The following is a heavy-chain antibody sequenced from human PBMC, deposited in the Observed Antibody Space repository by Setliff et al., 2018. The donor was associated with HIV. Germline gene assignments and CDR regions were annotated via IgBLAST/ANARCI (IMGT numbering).Heavy chain of an antibody. D-gene: IGHD3-16*01. V-gene: IGHV1-69*11. CDR1: GGTFNNYV. J-gene: IGHJ5*02. CDR2: IIPILDTT. Sequence: GASVKVSCKAAGGTFNNYVFSWVRKAPGRGLEWIGTIIPILDTTNYAQKFQDRVTITTDESTSTAYMELRSLTSEDTAVYYCARDLDEAVKDADNYVPLDLWGQGTLVTSPQ. CDR3: ARDLDEAVKDADNYVPLDL.